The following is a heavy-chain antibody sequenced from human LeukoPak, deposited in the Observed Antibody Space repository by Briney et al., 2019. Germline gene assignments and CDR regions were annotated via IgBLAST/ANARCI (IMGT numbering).Heavy chain of an antibody. D-gene: IGHD4-23*01. J-gene: IGHJ4*02. Sequence: ASVKVSCKASGYTFTSYYMHWVRQAPGQGLEWVGIINPSGGSTSYAQKFQGRVTMTRDMSTSTAYMELSSLRSEDTAVYYCARDSGSGGNFFDYWGQGTLVTVSS. CDR1: GYTFTSYY. V-gene: IGHV1-46*01. CDR2: INPSGGST. CDR3: ARDSGSGGNFFDY.